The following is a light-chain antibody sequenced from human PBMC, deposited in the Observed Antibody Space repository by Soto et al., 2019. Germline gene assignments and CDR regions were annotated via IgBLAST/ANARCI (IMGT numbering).Light chain of an antibody. CDR3: GSWDTSLSAVV. CDR2: ENN. CDR1: SSNIGTNY. Sequence: QAVLTQPPSVYAAPGQKVTISCSGSSSNIGTNYVSWYQQLPATAPKLLIYENNERPSGIPDRFSGSKSGTSATLDITGLQTGDEANYSCGSWDTSLSAVVFGGGTKLTVL. J-gene: IGLJ2*01. V-gene: IGLV1-51*02.